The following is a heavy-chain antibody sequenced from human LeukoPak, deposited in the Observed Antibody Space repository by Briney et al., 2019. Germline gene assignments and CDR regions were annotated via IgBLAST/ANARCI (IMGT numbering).Heavy chain of an antibody. D-gene: IGHD1-26*01. CDR3: AKEGWELLFPFFDY. CDR1: GFTFSSYG. Sequence: GGSLRLSCAASGFTFSSYGMHWVRQAPGKGLEWVAFIRYDGSNKYYADSVKGRFTISRDNSKNTLDLQMNSLRAEDTAVYYCAKEGWELLFPFFDYWGQGTLVTVSS. V-gene: IGHV3-30*02. J-gene: IGHJ4*02. CDR2: IRYDGSNK.